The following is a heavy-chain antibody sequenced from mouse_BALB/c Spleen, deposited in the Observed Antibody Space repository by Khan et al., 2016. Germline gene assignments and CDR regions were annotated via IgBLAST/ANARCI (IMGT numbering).Heavy chain of an antibody. J-gene: IGHJ1*01. V-gene: IGHV4-1*02. CDR3: AGTFWYFDV. Sequence: EGKLLESGGGLVQPGGSLKLSCAASGFDFSRYWMSWVRQAPGKGLEWIGEINPDSSTINYTPSLKDKFIISRDNAKNTLYLQMGKVRSEDTALDYCAGTFWYFDVWGAGTTVTVSS. CDR1: GFDFSRYW. D-gene: IGHD2-14*01. CDR2: INPDSSTI.